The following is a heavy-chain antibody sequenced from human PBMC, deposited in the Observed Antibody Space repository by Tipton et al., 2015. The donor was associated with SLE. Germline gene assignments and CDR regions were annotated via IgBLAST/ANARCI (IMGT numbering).Heavy chain of an antibody. CDR2: ISGSGGST. CDR1: GFTFSSYA. Sequence: GSLRLSCAASGFTFSSYAMSWVRQAPGKGLEWVSAISGSGGSTYYADSVKGRFTISRDNSKNTLYLQMNSLRAEDTAVYYCAKGDFDSSGWYPFDYWGQGTLVTVSS. CDR3: AKGDFDSSGWYPFDY. J-gene: IGHJ4*02. D-gene: IGHD6-19*01. V-gene: IGHV3-23*01.